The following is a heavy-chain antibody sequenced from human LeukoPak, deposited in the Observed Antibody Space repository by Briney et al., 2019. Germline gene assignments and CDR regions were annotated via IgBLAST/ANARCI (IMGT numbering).Heavy chain of an antibody. D-gene: IGHD3-3*01. CDR3: ARVPLRFLEPFDY. CDR1: GGSISSYY. J-gene: IGHJ4*02. V-gene: IGHV4-59*12. Sequence: SETLSLTCTVSGGSISSYYWSWIRQPPGKGLEWIGYIYYSGSTNYNPSLKSRVTISVDTSKNQFSLTLHSVTAADTAVYYCARVPLRFLEPFDYWGQGTLVTVSS. CDR2: IYYSGST.